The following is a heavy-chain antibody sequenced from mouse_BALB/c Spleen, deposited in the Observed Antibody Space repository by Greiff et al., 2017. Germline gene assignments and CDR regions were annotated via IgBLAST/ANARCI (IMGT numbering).Heavy chain of an antibody. Sequence: EVQLQESGPELVKPGASVKVSCKASGYAFTSYNMYWVRQSHGKSLEWIGYIDPYNGGTSYNEKFKGKATLTGDKSSSTAYMHINSLTSEDSAVYYCARSIYRYEKYYFDYWGQGTTLTVSS. V-gene: IGHV1S135*01. J-gene: IGHJ2*01. D-gene: IGHD2-14*01. CDR3: ARSIYRYEKYYFDY. CDR1: GYAFTSYN. CDR2: IDPYNGGT.